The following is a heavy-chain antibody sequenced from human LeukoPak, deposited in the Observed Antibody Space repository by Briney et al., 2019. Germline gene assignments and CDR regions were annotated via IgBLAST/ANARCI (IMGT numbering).Heavy chain of an antibody. V-gene: IGHV4-4*07. CDR2: LYASGST. Sequence: SETLSLTCTVSGGSISSYSWSWIRQPAGKGLEWIGRLYASGSTNYNPSLKSRVTMSVDTSKNQFSLKLGSVTAADTAVYHCVDFDFDYWGQGTLVTVSS. J-gene: IGHJ4*02. CDR1: GGSISSYS. CDR3: VDFDFDY.